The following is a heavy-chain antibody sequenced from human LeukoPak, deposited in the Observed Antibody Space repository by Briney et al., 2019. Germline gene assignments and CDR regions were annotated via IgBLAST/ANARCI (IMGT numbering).Heavy chain of an antibody. CDR1: GFTFSSYA. CDR2: ISYDGSNK. CDR3: ARSYYDFWSGYTYYYGMDV. D-gene: IGHD3-3*01. J-gene: IGHJ6*02. V-gene: IGHV3-30-3*01. Sequence: GSLRLSCAASGFTFSSYAMHWVRQAPGKGLERVAVISYDGSNKYYADSVKGRFTISRDNSKNTLYLQMNSLRAEDTAVYYCARSYYDFWSGYTYYYGMDVWGQGTTVTVSS.